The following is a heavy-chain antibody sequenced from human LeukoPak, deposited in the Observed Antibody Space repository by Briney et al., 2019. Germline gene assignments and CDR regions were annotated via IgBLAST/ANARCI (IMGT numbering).Heavy chain of an antibody. CDR3: ARHISGNYGGYFDY. V-gene: IGHV4-59*08. Sequence: PSETLSLTCTVSGVSIGSYYWSWIRQSPGKGLDWIGYIYYTGSTDYNPSLKSRVTISVDTSKNQFSLKLTSVTAPDTAVYYCARHISGNYGGYFDYWGQGTLVAVSS. J-gene: IGHJ4*02. D-gene: IGHD1-26*01. CDR1: GVSIGSYY. CDR2: IYYTGST.